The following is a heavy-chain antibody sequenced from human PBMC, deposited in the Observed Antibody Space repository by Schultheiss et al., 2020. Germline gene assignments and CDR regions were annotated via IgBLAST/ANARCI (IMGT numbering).Heavy chain of an antibody. CDR3: ARQEETRGYCSSTSCYNWFDP. D-gene: IGHD2-2*01. Sequence: SETLSLTCAVYGGSFSGYYWSWIRQPPGKGLEWIGEIYHSGSTNYNPSLKSRVTISVDKSKNQFSLKLSSVTAADTAVYYCARQEETRGYCSSTSCYNWFDPWGQGTLVTFSS. J-gene: IGHJ5*02. V-gene: IGHV4-34*01. CDR2: IYHSGST. CDR1: GGSFSGYY.